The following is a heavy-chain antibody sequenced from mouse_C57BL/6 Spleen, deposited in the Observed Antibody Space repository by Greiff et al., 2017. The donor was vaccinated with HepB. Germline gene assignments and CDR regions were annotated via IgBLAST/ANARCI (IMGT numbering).Heavy chain of an antibody. D-gene: IGHD2-3*01. J-gene: IGHJ4*01. V-gene: IGHV1-66*01. CDR2: IYPGSGNT. CDR1: GYSFTSYY. Sequence: VQLKESGPELVKPGASVKISCKASGYSFTSYYIHWVKQRPGQGLEWIGWIYPGSGNTKYNEKFKGKATLTADTSSSTAYMQLSSLTSEDSAVYYCARSGDGYYLYAMDYWGQGTSVTVSS. CDR3: ARSGDGYYLYAMDY.